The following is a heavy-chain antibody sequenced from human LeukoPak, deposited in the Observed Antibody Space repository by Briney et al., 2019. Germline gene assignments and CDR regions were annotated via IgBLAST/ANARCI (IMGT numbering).Heavy chain of an antibody. Sequence: GGSLRLSCAASGFTFSNYAMNWVRQAPGKGLEWVSAISGNGGSTNYADSVKGRFTISRDDSKNTLCLQMDSLRAEDTAVYYCARDLYHGGYWGQGTLVAVPS. J-gene: IGHJ4*02. V-gene: IGHV3-23*01. CDR1: GFTFSNYA. CDR3: ARDLYHGGY. CDR2: ISGNGGST. D-gene: IGHD2-2*01.